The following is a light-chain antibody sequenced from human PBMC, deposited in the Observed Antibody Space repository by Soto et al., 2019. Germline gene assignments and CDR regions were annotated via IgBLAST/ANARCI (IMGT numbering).Light chain of an antibody. CDR2: ANN. CDR1: SSNIGAGYD. Sequence: QSVLTQPPSVSGAPGQRVTISCTGSSSNIGAGYDVHWYQQLPGAAPKLLIYANNNRPSGVPDRFSGSKSDTSASLAITGLQAEDEADYYCQSYDSSLSRSYVFGTGNKVTVL. J-gene: IGLJ1*01. CDR3: QSYDSSLSRSYV. V-gene: IGLV1-40*01.